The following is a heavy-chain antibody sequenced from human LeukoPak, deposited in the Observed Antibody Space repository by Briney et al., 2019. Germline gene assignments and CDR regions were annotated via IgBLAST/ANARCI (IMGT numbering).Heavy chain of an antibody. CDR3: ARGRGYSSSWRYYYYGMDV. J-gene: IGHJ6*02. D-gene: IGHD6-13*01. Sequence: PSETLSLTCAVYGGSFSGYYWSWIRQPPGKGLEWIGEINHSGSTNYNPSLKSRVTISVDTSKNQFSLKLSSVTAADTAVYYCARGRGYSSSWRYYYYGMDVWGQGTTVTVSS. CDR2: INHSGST. CDR1: GGSFSGYY. V-gene: IGHV4-34*01.